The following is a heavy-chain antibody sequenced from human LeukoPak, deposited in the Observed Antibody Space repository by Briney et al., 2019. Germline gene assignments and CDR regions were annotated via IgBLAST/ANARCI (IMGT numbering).Heavy chain of an antibody. CDR1: RFIFSSYA. J-gene: IGHJ4*02. Sequence: GGSLRLSCAGSRFIFSSYAMHWVRQAPGKGLEWVAFIRYDGSNKYYADSVKGRFTISRDNSKNTLYLQMDSLRAEDTAVYYCARDFLSDENQLRLAAPFDYWGQGTLVTVSS. D-gene: IGHD2-2*01. CDR3: ARDFLSDENQLRLAAPFDY. CDR2: IRYDGSNK. V-gene: IGHV3-30*02.